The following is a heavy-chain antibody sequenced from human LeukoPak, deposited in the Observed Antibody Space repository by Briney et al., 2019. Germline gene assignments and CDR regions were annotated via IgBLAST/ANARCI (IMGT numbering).Heavy chain of an antibody. CDR3: ARQDSSGWNYYYYYYMDV. V-gene: IGHV4-34*01. D-gene: IGHD6-19*01. CDR2: INHSGST. J-gene: IGHJ6*03. Sequence: SETLSLTCAVYGGSFSGYYWSWIRQPPGKGLEWIGEINHSGSTNYNPSLKSRVTISVDTSKNQFSLKLSSVTAADTAVYYCARQDSSGWNYYYYYYMDVWGKGTTVTISS. CDR1: GGSFSGYY.